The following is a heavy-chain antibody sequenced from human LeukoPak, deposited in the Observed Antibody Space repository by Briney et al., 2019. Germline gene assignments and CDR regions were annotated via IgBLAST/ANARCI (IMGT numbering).Heavy chain of an antibody. V-gene: IGHV1-18*01. CDR1: GYTFTSYG. D-gene: IGHD2-2*01. J-gene: IGHJ5*02. CDR3: ARDQGIVVVPAAAGLDP. Sequence: GASVKVSCKASGYTFTSYGISWVRQAPGQGLEWMGWISAYNGNTNYAQKPQGRVTMTTDTSTSTAYMELRSLRSDDTAVYYCARDQGIVVVPAAAGLDPWGQGTLVTVSS. CDR2: ISAYNGNT.